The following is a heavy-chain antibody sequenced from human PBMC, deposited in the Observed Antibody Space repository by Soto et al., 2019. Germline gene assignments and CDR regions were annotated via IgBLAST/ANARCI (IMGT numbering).Heavy chain of an antibody. CDR2: IYYSGST. CDR3: ARHGGGIVVVPAAKTRSFDI. D-gene: IGHD2-2*01. CDR1: GGSISSYY. Sequence: SETLSLTCTVSGGSISSYYWSWIRQPPGKGLEWIGYIYYSGSTNYNPSLKSRVTISVDTSKNQFSLKLSSVTAADTAVYYCARHGGGIVVVPAAKTRSFDIWGQGTMVT. J-gene: IGHJ3*02. V-gene: IGHV4-59*08.